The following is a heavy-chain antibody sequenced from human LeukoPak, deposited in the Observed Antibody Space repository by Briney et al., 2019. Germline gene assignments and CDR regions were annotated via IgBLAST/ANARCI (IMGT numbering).Heavy chain of an antibody. Sequence: ASVKVSCKASGYTFTSYGISWVRQAPGQGLEWMGWISAYNGNTNYAQKLQGRVTMTTDTSTSTAYMELGSLRSDDTAVYYCARTKVAEVGATPNNFDYWGQGTLVTVSS. J-gene: IGHJ4*02. V-gene: IGHV1-18*01. CDR3: ARTKVAEVGATPNNFDY. D-gene: IGHD1-26*01. CDR1: GYTFTSYG. CDR2: ISAYNGNT.